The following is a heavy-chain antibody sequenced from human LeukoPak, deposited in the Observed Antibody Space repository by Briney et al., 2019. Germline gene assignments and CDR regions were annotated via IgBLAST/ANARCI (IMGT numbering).Heavy chain of an antibody. Sequence: PGGSLRPSCAASGFAFSRYVKHWVRQAPGKGLEWVAFIRFDETTTYYADSVKGRFIVSRDNSKNTLWLQMNNMRPDDTGVYFCTSSGVMTATSVFDYWGQGTVATVSS. CDR3: TSSGVMTATSVFDY. V-gene: IGHV3-30*02. CDR1: GFAFSRYV. CDR2: IRFDETTT. D-gene: IGHD2-21*02. J-gene: IGHJ4*02.